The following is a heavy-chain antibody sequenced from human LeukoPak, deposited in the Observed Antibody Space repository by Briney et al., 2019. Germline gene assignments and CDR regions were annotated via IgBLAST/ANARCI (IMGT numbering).Heavy chain of an antibody. CDR3: TRGDYDILTGQT. CDR2: IRSKAYGGTT. V-gene: IGHV3-49*04. CDR1: GFTFGDYA. J-gene: IGHJ4*02. Sequence: GRSLRLSCTASGFTFGDYAMRWVRQAPGKGLEWVGFIRSKAYGGTTEYAASVKGRFTVSRDDSKSIAYLQMNSLKTEDTAVYYCTRGDYDILTGQTWGQGTLVTVSS. D-gene: IGHD3-9*01.